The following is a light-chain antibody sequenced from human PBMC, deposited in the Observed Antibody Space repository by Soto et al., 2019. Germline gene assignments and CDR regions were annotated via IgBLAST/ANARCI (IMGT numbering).Light chain of an antibody. V-gene: IGLV7-46*01. CDR1: TGSVTSGHY. Sequence: QTVVTQESSLTVPPGGTVTLTCDSSTGSVTSGHYPYWFQQKPGRAPKTLIFDTNNKLSWTPARFSGSLLGGKAALTLSGAQPEDEADYYCLLFYSGTRVFGGGTKLTVL. J-gene: IGLJ2*01. CDR2: DTN. CDR3: LLFYSGTRV.